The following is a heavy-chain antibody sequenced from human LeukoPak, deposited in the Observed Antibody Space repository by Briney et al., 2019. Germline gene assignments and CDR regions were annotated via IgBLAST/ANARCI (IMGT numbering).Heavy chain of an antibody. CDR1: GGSISSYY. CDR2: IHYTGST. V-gene: IGHV4-59*12. D-gene: IGHD6-13*01. CDR3: ARVGGSSWVNWFDP. J-gene: IGHJ5*02. Sequence: PSETLSLTCTVSGGSISSYYWSWIRQPPGKGLELIGYIHYTGSTYYNPSLKSRVTISVDTSKNQFSLKLSSVTAADTAVYYCARVGGSSWVNWFDPWGQGTLVTVSS.